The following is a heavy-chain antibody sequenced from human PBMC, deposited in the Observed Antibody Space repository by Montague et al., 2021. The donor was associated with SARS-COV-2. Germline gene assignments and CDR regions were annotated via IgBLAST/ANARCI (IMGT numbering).Heavy chain of an antibody. CDR3: ARDLPLIIMVRGVTFGYYGMDV. CDR2: ISSSGSTI. CDR1: GFPFSSYE. D-gene: IGHD3-10*01. J-gene: IGHJ6*02. V-gene: IGHV3-48*03. Sequence: SLRLSYAASGFPFSSYEMKWVRQAPGKGLEWVSYISSSGSTIYYADSVKGRFTISRDNAKNSLYLQMNSLRAEDTAVYYCARDLPLIIMVRGVTFGYYGMDVWGQGTTVTVSS.